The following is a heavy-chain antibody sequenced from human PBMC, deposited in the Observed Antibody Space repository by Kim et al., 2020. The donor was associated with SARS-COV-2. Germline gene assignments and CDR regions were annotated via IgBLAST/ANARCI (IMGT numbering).Heavy chain of an antibody. D-gene: IGHD2-15*01. J-gene: IGHJ5*02. CDR1: GGSISSYY. CDR2: IYYSGST. CDR3: ARVRLVAATVWFDP. Sequence: SETLSLTCTVSGGSISSYYWSWIRQPPGKGLEWIGYIYYSGSTNYNPSRKRRLTISVDTSKNQFSLKLSSVTAADTAVYYCARVRLVAATVWFDPWGQGTLVTVSS. V-gene: IGHV4-59*13.